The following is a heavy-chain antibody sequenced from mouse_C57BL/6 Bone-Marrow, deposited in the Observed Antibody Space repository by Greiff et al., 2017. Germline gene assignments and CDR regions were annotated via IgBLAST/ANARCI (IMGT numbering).Heavy chain of an antibody. V-gene: IGHV1-81*01. CDR3: ARSRYYGSSYEAY. J-gene: IGHJ3*01. D-gene: IGHD1-1*01. Sequence: ESGAELARPGASVKLSCKASGYTFTSYGISWVQQRTGQGLEWIGEIYPRSGNTYYNEKFKGKATLTADKSSSTAYMELRSLTSEDSAVYFWARSRYYGSSYEAYWGQGTLVTVSA. CDR1: GYTFTSYG. CDR2: IYPRSGNT.